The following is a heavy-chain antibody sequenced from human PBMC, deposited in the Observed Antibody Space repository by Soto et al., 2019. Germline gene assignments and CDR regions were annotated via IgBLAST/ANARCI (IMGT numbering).Heavy chain of an antibody. CDR2: IYYTGSA. CDR3: ARGLSPAFRGLFYFVS. Sequence: QVQLQESGPGLVKPSQTLALTCTVSGDSSISGPYYWSWIRQLPGKGLEYIGYIYYTGSAYHNPSLKSRLNISIDTTKDQFSLMLTSVTAADTGVYFCARGLSPAFRGLFYFVSWGQGTLVTVSS. D-gene: IGHD3-16*01. V-gene: IGHV4-30-4*01. J-gene: IGHJ4*02. CDR1: GDSSISGPYY.